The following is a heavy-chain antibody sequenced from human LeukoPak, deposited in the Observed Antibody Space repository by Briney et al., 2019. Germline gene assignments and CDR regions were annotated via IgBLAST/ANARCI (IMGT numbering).Heavy chain of an antibody. CDR3: ARYDFNKFFDY. CDR1: GASISNYY. D-gene: IGHD3-3*01. Sequence: PSETLSLTCTVSGASISNYYWSWIRQPPGKGLEWIGYIYYSGRTNYNPSLKSRVTISLDSSKNQFSLKLSSVTAADTAVYYCARYDFNKFFDYWGQGTLVTVSS. V-gene: IGHV4-59*01. CDR2: IYYSGRT. J-gene: IGHJ4*02.